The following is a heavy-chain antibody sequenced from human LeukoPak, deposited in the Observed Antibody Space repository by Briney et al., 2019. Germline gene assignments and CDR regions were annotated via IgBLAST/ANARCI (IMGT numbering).Heavy chain of an antibody. CDR3: ARGVTMIVVVPCAFDI. CDR1: GGSFSGYY. V-gene: IGHV4-34*01. J-gene: IGHJ3*02. CDR2: INHSGST. Sequence: SETLSLTCAVYGGSFSGYYWSWIRQPPGKGLEWIGEINHSGSTNYNPSLKSRVTISVDTSKNQFSLKLSSVTAADTAVYYCARGVTMIVVVPCAFDIWGQGTMVTVSS. D-gene: IGHD3-22*01.